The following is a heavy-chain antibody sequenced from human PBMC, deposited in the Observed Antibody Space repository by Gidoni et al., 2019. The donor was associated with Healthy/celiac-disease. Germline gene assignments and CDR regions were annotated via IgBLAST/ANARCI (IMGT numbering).Heavy chain of an antibody. J-gene: IGHJ3*02. CDR3: ARDISSTSWGAFDI. V-gene: IGHV3-21*01. Sequence: EVQLVESGGGLVKPGGSLRLSCAASGFTFSSYSMNWVRQAPGKGLEWVSSISSSSSYIYYADSVKGRFTISRDNAKNSLYLQMNSLRAEDTAVYYCARDISSTSWGAFDIWGQGTMVTVSS. D-gene: IGHD2-2*01. CDR1: GFTFSSYS. CDR2: ISSSSSYI.